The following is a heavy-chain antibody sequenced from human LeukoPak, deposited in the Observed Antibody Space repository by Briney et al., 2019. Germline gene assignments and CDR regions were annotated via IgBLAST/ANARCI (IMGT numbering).Heavy chain of an antibody. CDR2: ISYDGSNK. V-gene: IGHV3-30-3*01. CDR3: ARAGTIDGYTLSY. J-gene: IGHJ4*02. Sequence: TGGSLRLSCAASGFTFSSYAMHWVRQAPGKGLEWVAVISYDGSNKYYADSVKGRFTISRDNSKNTLYLQMNSLRAEDTAVYYCARAGTIDGYTLSYWGQGTLVTVSS. CDR1: GFTFSSYA. D-gene: IGHD5-24*01.